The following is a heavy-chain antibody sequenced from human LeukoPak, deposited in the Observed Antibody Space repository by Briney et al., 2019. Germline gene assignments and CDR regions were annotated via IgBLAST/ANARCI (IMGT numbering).Heavy chain of an antibody. CDR3: ARDAPWGYGDYYYGMDV. D-gene: IGHD4-17*01. J-gene: IGHJ6*02. CDR2: ISTSSSYI. Sequence: GGSMRLSCAASGFTFSSYSMSCVRQAPGKGLEWVSSISTSSSYIYYADSVKGRFTISRDNAKNSLYLQMNSLRAEDTAVYYCARDAPWGYGDYYYGMDVWGQGTTVTVSS. CDR1: GFTFSSYS. V-gene: IGHV3-21*01.